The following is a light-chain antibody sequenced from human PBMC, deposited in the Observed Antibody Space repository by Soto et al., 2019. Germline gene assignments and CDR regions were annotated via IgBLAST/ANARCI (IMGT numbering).Light chain of an antibody. CDR2: EVS. CDR3: SSYISRSRV. V-gene: IGLV2-14*01. CDR1: SSDVGGYNY. Sequence: QSPLTQPASVSGSPGQSITISCTGTSSDVGGYNYVSWYQQHPGKAPKLMIYEVSNRPSGVSNRFSGSKSGNTASLTISGLQAEDEADYYCSSYISRSRVFGTGTKVTVL. J-gene: IGLJ1*01.